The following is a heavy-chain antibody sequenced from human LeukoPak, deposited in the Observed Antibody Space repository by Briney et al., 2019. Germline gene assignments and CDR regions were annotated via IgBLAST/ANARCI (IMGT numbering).Heavy chain of an antibody. CDR3: ARRGYYYMDV. Sequence: GGSLRLSCAASGFTFSTHGMHWVRQAPGKGLEWVSSISTSSSYIYYADSVKGRFTISRDNARNSLYLQMNSLRAEDTAVYYCARRGYYYMDVWGKGTTVTISS. V-gene: IGHV3-21*01. D-gene: IGHD3-10*01. J-gene: IGHJ6*03. CDR1: GFTFSTHG. CDR2: ISTSSSYI.